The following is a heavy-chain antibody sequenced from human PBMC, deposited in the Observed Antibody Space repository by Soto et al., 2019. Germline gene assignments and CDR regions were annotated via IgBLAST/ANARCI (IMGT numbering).Heavy chain of an antibody. J-gene: IGHJ4*02. V-gene: IGHV4-61*03. CDR2: IYYSGST. Sequence: PSETLSLTCTVSGGSASSSSYYWNWIRQPPGKGLEWIGSIYYSGSTNYNPSLNSRVTISLDTSNNRFSLKLSSVTAADTAVYFCARAPTGASHRSMYYFDYWGQGTLVTVSS. CDR3: ARAPTGASHRSMYYFDY. CDR1: GGSASSSSYY.